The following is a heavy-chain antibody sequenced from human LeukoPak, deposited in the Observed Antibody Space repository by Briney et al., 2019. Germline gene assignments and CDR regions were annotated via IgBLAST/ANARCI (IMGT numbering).Heavy chain of an antibody. Sequence: PGGSLRLSCAASGFTFSSYGMSWVRQAPGKGLEWVSAISGSGGSTYYADSVKGRFTISRDNSKNTLYLQMNSLRAEDTAVYYCAKDLLFTVVTNAFDIWGQGTMVTVSS. CDR2: ISGSGGST. V-gene: IGHV3-23*01. D-gene: IGHD4-23*01. CDR3: AKDLLFTVVTNAFDI. J-gene: IGHJ3*02. CDR1: GFTFSSYG.